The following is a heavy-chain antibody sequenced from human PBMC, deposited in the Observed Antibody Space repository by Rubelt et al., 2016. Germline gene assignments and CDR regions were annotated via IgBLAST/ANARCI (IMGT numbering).Heavy chain of an antibody. CDR2: IIPILGIA. D-gene: IGHD4-17*01. J-gene: IGHJ4*02. Sequence: QVQLVQSGVEVKKPGSSVKVSCKASGGTFSSYAISWVRQAPGQGLEWMGRIIPILGIANYAQKFQGRVTITADKSTSTAYMELSSLRSEDTAVYYCARAPLTVTTLYYFDYWGQGTLVTVSS. CDR3: ARAPLTVTTLYYFDY. CDR1: GGTFSSYA. V-gene: IGHV1-69*04.